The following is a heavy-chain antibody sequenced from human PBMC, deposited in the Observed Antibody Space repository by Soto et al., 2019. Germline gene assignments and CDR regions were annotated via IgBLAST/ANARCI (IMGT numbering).Heavy chain of an antibody. Sequence: PGGSLRLSCAASGFTFSSYGMHWVRQAPGEGLEWVAVIWYDGSNKYYADSVKGRFTISRDNSKNTLYLQMNSLRAEDTAVYYCARAGGPYYYDSSGYHDWFDPWGRGTLVTVSS. CDR2: IWYDGSNK. V-gene: IGHV3-33*01. CDR1: GFTFSSYG. CDR3: ARAGGPYYYDSSGYHDWFDP. D-gene: IGHD3-22*01. J-gene: IGHJ5*02.